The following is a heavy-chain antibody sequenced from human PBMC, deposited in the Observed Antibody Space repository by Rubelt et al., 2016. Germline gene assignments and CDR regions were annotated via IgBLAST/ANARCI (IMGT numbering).Heavy chain of an antibody. Sequence: QVQLQQWGAGLLKPSATLSLTCAVYGGSFSGYYWSWIRPPPGQGLEWIGEINHSGSTNYNPSPKRRVTISVDTPKNQFPLKLSSVTAADTAVYYCARVWARAAARPYWYFDLWGRGTLVTVSS. V-gene: IGHV4-34*01. D-gene: IGHD6-13*01. CDR2: INHSGST. J-gene: IGHJ2*01. CDR3: ARVWARAAARPYWYFDL. CDR1: GGSFSGYY.